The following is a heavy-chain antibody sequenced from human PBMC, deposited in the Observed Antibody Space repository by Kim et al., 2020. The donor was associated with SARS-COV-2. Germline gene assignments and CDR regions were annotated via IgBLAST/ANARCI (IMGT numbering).Heavy chain of an antibody. V-gene: IGHV5-51*01. CDR3: ARHNLVVRGVFAFDI. D-gene: IGHD3-10*01. Sequence: PSFQGQVTISADKSISTAYLQWSSLKASDTAMYYCARHNLVVRGVFAFDIWGQGTMVTVSS. J-gene: IGHJ3*02.